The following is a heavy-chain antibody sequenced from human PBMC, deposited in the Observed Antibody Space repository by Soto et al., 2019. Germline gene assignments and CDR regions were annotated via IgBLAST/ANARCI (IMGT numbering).Heavy chain of an antibody. D-gene: IGHD5-12*01. Sequence: QLQLQESGPGLVKPSETLSLTCTVSGGSISSSSYYWGWIRQPPGKGLEGFGSIEYSGSTYYNPXXXXXXXXXXXXXXXXXXXXXTSVTAADTAVYYCARHVYVSGYEYYFDQWGQGTLVTVSS. J-gene: IGHJ4*02. CDR1: GGSISSSSYY. V-gene: IGHV4-39*01. CDR2: IEYSGST. CDR3: ARHVYVSGYEYYFDQ.